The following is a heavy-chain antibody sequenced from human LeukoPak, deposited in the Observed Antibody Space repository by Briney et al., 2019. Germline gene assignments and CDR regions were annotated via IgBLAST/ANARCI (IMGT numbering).Heavy chain of an antibody. CDR2: MNPNTGDT. Sequence: ASVRVSCKASGYTFTGYDIYWVRQATGQGLEWMGWMNPNTGDTGYAQKFQGRVTMTRNSSIDTAYMELSGLRSEDTAVYYCTRGSLSGSSRDYWGQGTLLTVSS. J-gene: IGHJ4*02. CDR1: GYTFTGYD. D-gene: IGHD1-26*01. CDR3: TRGSLSGSSRDY. V-gene: IGHV1-8*01.